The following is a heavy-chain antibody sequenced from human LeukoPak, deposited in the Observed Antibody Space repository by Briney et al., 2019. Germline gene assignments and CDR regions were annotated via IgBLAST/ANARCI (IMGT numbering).Heavy chain of an antibody. D-gene: IGHD2-2*02. CDR1: GYSFTSNY. CDR2: MNPNNGNT. CDR3: VRDGEGAAISVNYWFDP. J-gene: IGHJ5*02. Sequence: ASVKVSCKASGYSFTSNYIHWVRQARGQGLEWMGWMNPNNGNTGYAQKFQGRVTMTRDTSISTAYMELRGLRSEDTAVYYCVRDGEGAAISVNYWFDPWGQGTLVTVSS. V-gene: IGHV1-8*02.